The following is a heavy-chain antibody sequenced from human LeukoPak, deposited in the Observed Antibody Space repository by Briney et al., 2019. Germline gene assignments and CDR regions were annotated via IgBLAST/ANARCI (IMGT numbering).Heavy chain of an antibody. V-gene: IGHV1-2*02. CDR1: GYTFTGFY. J-gene: IGHJ6*03. CDR3: ARVFFHDIVVVPAAISYYMDV. CDR2: INPNSGGT. Sequence: ASVKVSCKASGYTFTGFYMHWVRQAPGQGLEWMGWINPNSGGTNYAQKFQGRVTMTRDTSISTAYMELSRLRSDDTAVYYCARVFFHDIVVVPAAISYYMDVWGKGTTVTVSS. D-gene: IGHD2-2*01.